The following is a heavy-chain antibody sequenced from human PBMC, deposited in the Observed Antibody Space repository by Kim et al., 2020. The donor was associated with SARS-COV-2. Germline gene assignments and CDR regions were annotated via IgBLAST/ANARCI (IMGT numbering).Heavy chain of an antibody. V-gene: IGHV1-69*04. Sequence: SVKVSCKASGGTFSSYAISWVRQAPGQGLEWMGRIIPILGIANYAQKFQGRVTITADKSTSTAYMELSSLRSEDTTVYYCARDLRPYYYGSGSNDGYYYGMDVWGQGTTVTVSS. CDR1: GGTFSSYA. J-gene: IGHJ6*02. D-gene: IGHD3-10*01. CDR2: IIPILGIA. CDR3: ARDLRPYYYGSGSNDGYYYGMDV.